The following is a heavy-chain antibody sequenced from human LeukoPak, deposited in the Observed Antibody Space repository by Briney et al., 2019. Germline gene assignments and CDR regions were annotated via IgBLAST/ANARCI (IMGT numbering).Heavy chain of an antibody. CDR3: ASACPRSCYNWFDP. J-gene: IGHJ5*02. CDR1: GFTFSRSG. V-gene: IGHV3-23*01. CDR2: ISGSGGRT. D-gene: IGHD6-6*01. Sequence: GGSLRLSCAASGFTFSRSGMSWVRQAPGKGLEWVSAISGSGGRTYYADSVKGRFTISRDNSKNTLYLQMNSLRAEDTAVYYCASACPRSCYNWFDPWGQGTLVTVSS.